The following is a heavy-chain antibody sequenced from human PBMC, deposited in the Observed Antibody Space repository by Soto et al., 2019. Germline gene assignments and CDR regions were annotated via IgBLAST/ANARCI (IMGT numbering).Heavy chain of an antibody. V-gene: IGHV1-69*01. J-gene: IGHJ6*02. CDR1: GGTFISYA. D-gene: IGHD3-16*01. Sequence: QVQLVQSGAEVKKPGSSVKGSCKASGGTFISYAISWVRQAPGQGLEWMGGIIPIFGTANYAQKFQGRVTITADESTSTAYMELSSLRSEDTAVYYCARSTGGGDYYYYGMDVWGQGTTVTVSS. CDR3: ARSTGGGDYYYYGMDV. CDR2: IIPIFGTA.